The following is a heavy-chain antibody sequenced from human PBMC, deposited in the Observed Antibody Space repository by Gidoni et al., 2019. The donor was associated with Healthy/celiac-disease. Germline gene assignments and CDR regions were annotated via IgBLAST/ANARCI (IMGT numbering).Heavy chain of an antibody. D-gene: IGHD2-2*01. V-gene: IGHV3-7*01. J-gene: IGHJ6*02. CDR1: GFTFSSYW. CDR2: IKQDGSEK. CDR3: ARRVGYCSSTSCSPSYYYYYGMDV. Sequence: EVQLVESGGGLVQPGGSLRLSCAASGFTFSSYWLSWVRQAPGKGLEWVANIKQDGSEKYYVDSVKGRFTISRDNAKNSLYLQMNSLRAEDTAVYYCARRVGYCSSTSCSPSYYYYYGMDVWGQGTTVTVSS.